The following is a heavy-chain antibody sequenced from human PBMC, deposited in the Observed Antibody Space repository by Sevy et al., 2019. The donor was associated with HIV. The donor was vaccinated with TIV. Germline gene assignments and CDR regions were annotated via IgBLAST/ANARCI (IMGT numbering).Heavy chain of an antibody. Sequence: ASVKVSCKVSGYTLTQLSMHWVRQAPGKGLELMGSFDPEDGETLYAQKFQGRVTMTEDTSTDTAYMELSSLRSEDTAIYYCATTKDYYESSGSPFDYWGQGTLVTVSS. CDR3: ATTKDYYESSGSPFDY. D-gene: IGHD3-22*01. J-gene: IGHJ4*02. CDR1: GYTLTQLS. V-gene: IGHV1-24*01. CDR2: FDPEDGET.